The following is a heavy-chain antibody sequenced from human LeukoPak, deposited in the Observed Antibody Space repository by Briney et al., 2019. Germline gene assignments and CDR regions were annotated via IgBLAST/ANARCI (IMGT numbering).Heavy chain of an antibody. CDR3: AIDRGDESYFDY. CDR2: IIPIFGTA. D-gene: IGHD3-10*01. V-gene: IGHV1-69*05. CDR1: GGTFSSYA. J-gene: IGHJ4*02. Sequence: ASVKVSCKASGGTFSSYAISWVRQAPGQGLEWMGGIIPIFGTANYAQKFQGRVTITTDESTSTACMELSSLRSEDTAVYYCAIDRGDESYFDYWGQGTLVTVSS.